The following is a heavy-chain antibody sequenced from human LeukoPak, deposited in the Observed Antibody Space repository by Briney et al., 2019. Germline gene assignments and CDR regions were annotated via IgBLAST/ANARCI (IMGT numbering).Heavy chain of an antibody. CDR1: GFTFTTYW. CDR3: ARDLGVDRFDQ. J-gene: IGHJ4*02. D-gene: IGHD3-16*01. Sequence: GGSPRLSCAVSGFTFTTYWMSWVRQAPGKGLEWVANIKQDGSQSYYVDSVRGRFTISRDNAKDLLYLQMNGLRVDDTAVYYCARDLGVDRFDQWGQGTLVTVSS. V-gene: IGHV3-7*01. CDR2: IKQDGSQS.